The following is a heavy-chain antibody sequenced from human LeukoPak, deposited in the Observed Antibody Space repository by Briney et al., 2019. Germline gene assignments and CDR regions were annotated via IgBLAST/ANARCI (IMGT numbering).Heavy chain of an antibody. CDR1: GGSFSGYY. Sequence: PSETLSLTCAVYGGSFSGYYWSWIRQPPGKGLEWIGGLYYTGSTYYNPSLKSRITISVDTSKNQFSLKLTSVTAADTAVYYCASVYSLYDNWGQGILVIVSS. CDR2: LYYTGST. V-gene: IGHV4-34*01. J-gene: IGHJ4*02. CDR3: ASVYSLYDN. D-gene: IGHD6-13*01.